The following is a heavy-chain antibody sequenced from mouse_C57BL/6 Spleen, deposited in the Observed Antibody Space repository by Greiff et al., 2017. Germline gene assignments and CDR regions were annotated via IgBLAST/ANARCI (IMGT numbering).Heavy chain of an antibody. J-gene: IGHJ2*01. CDR2: ISDGGSYT. Sequence: DVMLVESGGGLVKPGGSLKLSCAASGFTFSSYAMSWVRQTPEKRLEWVATISDGGSYTYYPDNVKGRFTISRDNAKNNLYLQMSHLKSEDTAMYYCARDSDGYSHFDYWGQGTTLTVSS. V-gene: IGHV5-4*01. D-gene: IGHD2-3*01. CDR1: GFTFSSYA. CDR3: ARDSDGYSHFDY.